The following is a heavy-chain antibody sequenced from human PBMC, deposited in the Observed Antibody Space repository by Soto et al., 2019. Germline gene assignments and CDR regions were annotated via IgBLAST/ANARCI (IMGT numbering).Heavy chain of an antibody. J-gene: IGHJ2*01. Sequence: EVQLLESGGGLVQPGGSLRLSCAASGFTFSSYAMSWVRQAPGKGLEWVSAISGSGASTYYANSVKGRFTISRDNSKNTLYLQMNSVRAEDTAVYDCAKVLGSSGWVYWYFDLWGRGTLVTVSS. CDR1: GFTFSSYA. CDR2: ISGSGAST. D-gene: IGHD6-19*01. CDR3: AKVLGSSGWVYWYFDL. V-gene: IGHV3-23*01.